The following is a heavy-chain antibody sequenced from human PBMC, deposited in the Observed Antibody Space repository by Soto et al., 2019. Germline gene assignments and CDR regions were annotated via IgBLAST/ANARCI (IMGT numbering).Heavy chain of an antibody. CDR3: ARTSGDDLDY. Sequence: SETLSLTCTVSGGSISSYYWSWIRQPPGKGLEWIGYIYYSGSTNYNPSLKSRVTISVDTSKNQFSLKLSSVTAADTAVYYCARTSGDDLDYWGQGTLVTVSS. J-gene: IGHJ4*02. V-gene: IGHV4-59*01. CDR2: IYYSGST. D-gene: IGHD4-17*01. CDR1: GGSISSYY.